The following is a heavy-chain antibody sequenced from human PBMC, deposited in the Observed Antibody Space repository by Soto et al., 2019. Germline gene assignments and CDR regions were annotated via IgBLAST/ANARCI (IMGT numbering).Heavy chain of an antibody. CDR2: INGGNGKI. V-gene: IGHV1-3*01. J-gene: IGHJ4*02. D-gene: IGHD3-9*01. Sequence: ASVKVSCKASGYTVTSYAMHWVRQAPGQSLEWMGWINGGNGKIKYSQKFQGRVTVTRDTSASTVYMEVSSLRSEDTAVYYCARGVILTGYPHFGYWGQGTLVTVSS. CDR1: GYTVTSYA. CDR3: ARGVILTGYPHFGY.